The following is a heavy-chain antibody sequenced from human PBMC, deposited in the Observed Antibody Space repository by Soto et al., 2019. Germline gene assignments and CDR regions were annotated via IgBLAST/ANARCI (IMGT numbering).Heavy chain of an antibody. D-gene: IGHD2-2*02. J-gene: IGHJ4*02. CDR3: AMEYCSSTSCYRDY. CDR2: IIPILGIA. V-gene: IGHV1-69*02. CDR1: GGTFSSYT. Sequence: QVQLVQSGAEVKKPGSSVKVSCTASGGTFSSYTISWVRQAPGQGLEWMGRIIPILGIANYAQKFQGRVTITADKSTSTAYMGLSSLRSEETAEYYCAMEYCSSTSCYRDYWGQGTLVTVSS.